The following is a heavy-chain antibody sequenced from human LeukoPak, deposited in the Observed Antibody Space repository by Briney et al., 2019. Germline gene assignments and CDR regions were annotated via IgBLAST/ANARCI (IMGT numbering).Heavy chain of an antibody. Sequence: ASVKVSCKASGYTFTSYGISWVRQAPGQGLEWMGWISAYNGNTNYAQKLQGRVTMTTDTSTSTAYMELRSLRSDDTAVYYCAREHVSDTAMALFDYWGQGTLVTVSS. J-gene: IGHJ4*02. CDR2: ISAYNGNT. D-gene: IGHD5-18*01. V-gene: IGHV1-18*01. CDR1: GYTFTSYG. CDR3: AREHVSDTAMALFDY.